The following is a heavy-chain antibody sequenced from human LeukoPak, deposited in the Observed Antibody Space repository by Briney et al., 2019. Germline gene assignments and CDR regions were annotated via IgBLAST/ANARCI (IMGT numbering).Heavy chain of an antibody. CDR1: GGSISSYY. CDR3: ARFGDDYGDF. Sequence: SETLSLTCTVSGGSISSYYWSWIRQPPGKGLEWIGYIYYSGSTNYNPSIKSRVTISVDTSKTQFSLKLSSVTAADTAVYYCARFGDDYGDFWGQGTLVTVSS. V-gene: IGHV4-59*01. D-gene: IGHD5-24*01. CDR2: IYYSGST. J-gene: IGHJ4*02.